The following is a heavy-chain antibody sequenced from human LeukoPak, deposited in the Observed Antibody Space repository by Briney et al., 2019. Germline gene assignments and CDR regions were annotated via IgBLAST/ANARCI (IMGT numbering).Heavy chain of an antibody. J-gene: IGHJ4*02. V-gene: IGHV3-23*01. CDR3: AKGGYCSSTSCPHDY. Sequence: GGSLRLSCEASGFSFSTYWMSWVRQAPGKGLEWVSSISGSGGGTYYADSVKGRFTISRDNSKNTLYLQMNSLRAEDTAVYSCAKGGYCSSTSCPHDYWGQGTLVTVSS. CDR1: GFSFSTYW. D-gene: IGHD2-2*01. CDR2: ISGSGGGT.